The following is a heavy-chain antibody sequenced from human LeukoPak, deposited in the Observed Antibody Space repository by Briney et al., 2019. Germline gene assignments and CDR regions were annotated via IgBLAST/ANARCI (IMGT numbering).Heavy chain of an antibody. V-gene: IGHV3-23*01. CDR2: TSGGGG. CDR1: GFTFSTYA. D-gene: IGHD1-1*01. J-gene: IGHJ4*02. Sequence: GGSLRPSCAASGFTFSTYAMSWVRQAPGKGLEWVSGTSGGGGDYADSVKGRFTISRDNSKNTLYLQMISLRAEDTAIYYCAKFAGGFKIHYFFDYWGQGTLVTVSS. CDR3: AKFAGGFKIHYFFDY.